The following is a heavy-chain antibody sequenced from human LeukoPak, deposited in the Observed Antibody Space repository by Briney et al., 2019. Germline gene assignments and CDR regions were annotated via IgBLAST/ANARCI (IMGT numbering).Heavy chain of an antibody. Sequence: PSETLSLTCAVYGGSFSGYYWSWIRQPPGKGLEWIGEINHSGSTNYNPSLKSRVTISVDTSKNQFCLKLSSVTAADTAVYYCARGKGRARGPYYYYSSGYYYFDYWGQGTLVTVSS. CDR2: INHSGST. CDR1: GGSFSGYY. V-gene: IGHV4-34*01. CDR3: ARGKGRARGPYYYYSSGYYYFDY. J-gene: IGHJ4*02. D-gene: IGHD3-22*01.